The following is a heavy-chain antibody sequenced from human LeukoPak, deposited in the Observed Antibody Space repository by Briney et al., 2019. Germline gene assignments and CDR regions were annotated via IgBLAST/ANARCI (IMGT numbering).Heavy chain of an antibody. V-gene: IGHV3-23*01. CDR2: ISGSGVST. Sequence: GGSLRLSCAASGFTFNIYAMNWVRQAPGKGLEWVAAISGSGVSTRDADSVKGRFTISRDNSKNTLYLQMSSLRAEDTAVYYCARAYFDYWGQGTLVTVSS. CDR3: ARAYFDY. J-gene: IGHJ4*02. CDR1: GFTFNIYA.